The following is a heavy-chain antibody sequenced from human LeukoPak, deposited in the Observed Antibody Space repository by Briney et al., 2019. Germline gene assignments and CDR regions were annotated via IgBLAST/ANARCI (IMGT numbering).Heavy chain of an antibody. J-gene: IGHJ4*02. CDR3: ARGGDNCGYIFDY. D-gene: IGHD5-18*01. Sequence: SVKGRFTISRDNAKNSLYLQMNNLRAEDTAVYYCARGGDNCGYIFDYWGQGTLVTVSS. V-gene: IGHV3-7*04.